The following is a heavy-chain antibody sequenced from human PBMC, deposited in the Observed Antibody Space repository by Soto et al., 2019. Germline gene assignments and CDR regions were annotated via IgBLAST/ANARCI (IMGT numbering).Heavy chain of an antibody. J-gene: IGHJ5*02. D-gene: IGHD2-21*01. CDR2: INHSGST. CDR3: ARTAYIVVVIRWFDP. V-gene: IGHV4-34*01. Sequence: PSETLSLSCAVYGGSFSGYYWSWIRQPPGKGLEWIGEINHSGSTNYNPSLKSRVTISVDTSKNQFSLKLSSVTAADTAVYYCARTAYIVVVIRWFDPWGQGTLFTVCS. CDR1: GGSFSGYY.